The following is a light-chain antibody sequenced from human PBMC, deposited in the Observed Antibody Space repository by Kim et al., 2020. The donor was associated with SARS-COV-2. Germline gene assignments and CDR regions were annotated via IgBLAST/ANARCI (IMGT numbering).Light chain of an antibody. Sequence: GLRVTISCSGSSSNSGNTYVYWYQQLPGTAPKLLIYRNDQRPSGVPDRFSGSKSGTSASLAISGLRSEDEANYYCAAWDASLSEGLFGGGTKLTVL. V-gene: IGLV1-47*01. J-gene: IGLJ3*02. CDR2: RND. CDR3: AAWDASLSEGL. CDR1: SSNSGNTY.